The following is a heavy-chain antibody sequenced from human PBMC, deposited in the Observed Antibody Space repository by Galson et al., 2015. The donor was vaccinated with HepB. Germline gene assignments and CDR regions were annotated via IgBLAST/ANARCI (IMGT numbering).Heavy chain of an antibody. D-gene: IGHD4-17*01. CDR1: GYSFTRHW. V-gene: IGHV5-10-1*01. J-gene: IGHJ4*02. CDR3: ARPVREDADSPFDH. Sequence: QSGAEVKKPGESLRISCEASGYSFTRHWISWVRQMPGKGLEWMGKVDPTDSYSQYSPSFQGHVTISADKSINTAYLQWSSLKASDTAMYYCARPVREDADSPFDHWGQGTPVIVSS. CDR2: VDPTDSYS.